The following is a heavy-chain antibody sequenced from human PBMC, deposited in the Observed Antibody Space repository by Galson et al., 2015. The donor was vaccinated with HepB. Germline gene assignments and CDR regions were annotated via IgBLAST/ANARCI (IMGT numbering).Heavy chain of an antibody. CDR2: ISYDGSNK. J-gene: IGHJ3*02. Sequence: SLRLSCAASGFTFSSYSMNWVRQAPGKGLEWVAVISYDGSNKYYANSVKGRFTISRDNSKNTLYLQMNSLRAEDTAVYYCAGTREQLETLGAFDIWGQGTMVTVSS. CDR1: GFTFSSYS. V-gene: IGHV3-30*03. CDR3: AGTREQLETLGAFDI. D-gene: IGHD6-13*01.